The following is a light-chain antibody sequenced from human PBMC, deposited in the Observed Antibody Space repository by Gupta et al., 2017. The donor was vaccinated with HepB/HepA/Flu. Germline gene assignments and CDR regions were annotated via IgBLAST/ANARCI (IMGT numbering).Light chain of an antibody. V-gene: IGKV3-20*01. CDR1: QSVNDY. J-gene: IGKJ5*01. CDR3: QQYGSSPVT. Sequence: EFVLTQSPDTLSLSPGERATLSCMASQSVNDYLAWYQQKPGQAPRLLIYGASSRATGIPDRFSGSGSGTDFTLTISRLEPEDFAVYYCQQYGSSPVTFGQGTRLEI. CDR2: GAS.